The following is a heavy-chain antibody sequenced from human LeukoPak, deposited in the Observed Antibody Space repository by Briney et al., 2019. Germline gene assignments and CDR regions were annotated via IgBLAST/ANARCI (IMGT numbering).Heavy chain of an antibody. J-gene: IGHJ4*02. Sequence: PGRSLRLSCAASGFTFSNYAMHWVRQAPGKGLEGVAFIWHDGSNRYHADSVKGRFTISRDNSKNTVYLQINSLRAEDTAVYHCARDGRDGYNFDYWGQGTLVTVSS. CDR3: ARDGRDGYNFDY. V-gene: IGHV3-33*01. D-gene: IGHD5-24*01. CDR2: IWHDGSNR. CDR1: GFTFSNYA.